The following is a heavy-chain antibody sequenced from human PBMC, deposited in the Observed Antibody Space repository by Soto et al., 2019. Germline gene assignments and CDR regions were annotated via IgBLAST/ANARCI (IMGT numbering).Heavy chain of an antibody. J-gene: IGHJ4*02. D-gene: IGHD7-27*01. CDR2: IYYSGST. V-gene: IGHV4-59*01. CDR1: GGSISSYY. Sequence: QVQLQESGPGLVKPSETLSLTCTVSGGSISSYYWSWIRQPPGKGLEWIGYIYYSGSTDYDPSLXGXVXIXXDTSKNQCSLKLSSVTAADTAVYYCARRWGTYFDFWGQGTLVTVSS. CDR3: ARRWGTYFDF.